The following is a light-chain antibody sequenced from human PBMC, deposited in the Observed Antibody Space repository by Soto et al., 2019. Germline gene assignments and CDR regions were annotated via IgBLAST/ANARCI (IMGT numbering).Light chain of an antibody. V-gene: IGKV3-11*01. J-gene: IGKJ5*01. CDR2: DAS. Sequence: EILFTQSPATLFLSPGEKDTLSRRASQSVSSYLAWYQQNPGQAPRLLIYDASNRATGIPARFSGSGSGTDFTLTISSLEPEDFAVYYCQQRSNCLFGQGTRLEIK. CDR3: QQRSNCL. CDR1: QSVSSY.